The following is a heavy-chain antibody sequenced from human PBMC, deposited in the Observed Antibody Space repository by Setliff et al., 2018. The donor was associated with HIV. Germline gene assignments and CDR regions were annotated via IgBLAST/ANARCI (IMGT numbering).Heavy chain of an antibody. CDR3: VRGGAVSADFDS. J-gene: IGHJ5*01. Sequence: SETLSLTCTVSGYSISSGYYWGWIRQPPGKGLEWIGSIYHSGTTYYNSSLKSRLTISVDTSKNQFSLSLNSVAAADTAVYFCVRGGAVSADFDSWGQGTLVTVSS. V-gene: IGHV4-38-2*02. CDR2: IYHSGTT. CDR1: GYSISSGYY. D-gene: IGHD3-16*01.